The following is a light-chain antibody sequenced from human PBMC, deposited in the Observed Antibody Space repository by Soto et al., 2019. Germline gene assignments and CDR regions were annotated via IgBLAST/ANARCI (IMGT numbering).Light chain of an antibody. CDR2: GAS. CDR3: QQYGNPPPYS. J-gene: IGKJ2*03. Sequence: DIVLTQSPGTLSLSPGERATLSCRASQSVSRSLLAWYQQKPGQAPRLLIYGASTRATGIADRFSGSGSGTEFTLTISRLEPEDFAVYYCQQYGNPPPYSFGQGTKLEIK. V-gene: IGKV3-20*01. CDR1: QSVSRSL.